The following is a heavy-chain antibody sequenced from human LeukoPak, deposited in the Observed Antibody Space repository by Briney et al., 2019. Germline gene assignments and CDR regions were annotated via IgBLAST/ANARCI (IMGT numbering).Heavy chain of an antibody. V-gene: IGHV4-59*01. J-gene: IGHJ6*02. Sequence: SETLSLTCTVSGGSISSYYWSWIRQPPGKGLEWIGYIYYSGSTNYNPSLKSRVTISVDTSKNQFSLKLSSVTAADTAVYYCARGHCSGGSCYSGYYYYYGMDVWGQGTTVTVSS. CDR3: ARGHCSGGSCYSGYYYYYGMDV. CDR2: IYYSGST. CDR1: GGSISSYY. D-gene: IGHD2-15*01.